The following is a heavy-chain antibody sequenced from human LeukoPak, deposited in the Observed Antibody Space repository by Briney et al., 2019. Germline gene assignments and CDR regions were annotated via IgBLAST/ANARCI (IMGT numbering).Heavy chain of an antibody. D-gene: IGHD3-22*01. V-gene: IGHV4-59*01. J-gene: IGHJ4*02. CDR1: GASISSYF. CDR2: IHYSGNT. CDR3: TRFYDRSGPHFDY. Sequence: SETLSLTCTVSGASISSYFWSWIRQPPGKGLEWIGDIHYSGNTNYNPSLKSRVTISVDTSKNRFSLKLTSVTAADTAVYYCTRFYDRSGPHFDYWGQGTLVTVSS.